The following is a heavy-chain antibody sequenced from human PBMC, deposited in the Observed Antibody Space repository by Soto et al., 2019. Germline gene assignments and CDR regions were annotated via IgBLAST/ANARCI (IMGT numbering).Heavy chain of an antibody. CDR1: GGSISSGGYS. Sequence: SSETLSLTCAVSGGSISSGGYSWSWIRQPPGKGLEWIGYIYHSGSTYYNPSLKSRVTISVDRSKNQFSLKLSSVTAADTAVYYCARDQQNYDILTGYSNWFDPWGQGTLVTVSS. CDR2: IYHSGST. CDR3: ARDQQNYDILTGYSNWFDP. D-gene: IGHD3-9*01. V-gene: IGHV4-30-2*01. J-gene: IGHJ5*02.